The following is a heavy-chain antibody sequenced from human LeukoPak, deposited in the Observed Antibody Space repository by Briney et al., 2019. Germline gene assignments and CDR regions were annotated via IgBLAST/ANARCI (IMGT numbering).Heavy chain of an antibody. CDR2: IYHSGST. CDR1: GFIVSGNH. V-gene: IGHV4-4*02. J-gene: IGHJ4*02. Sequence: GSLRLSCAASGFIVSGNHMTWVRQPPGKGLEWIGEIYHSGSTNYNPSLKSRVTISVDKSKNQFSLKLSSVTAADTAVYYCARDPLPKALDYWGQGTLVTVSS. CDR3: ARDPLPKALDY. D-gene: IGHD1-26*01.